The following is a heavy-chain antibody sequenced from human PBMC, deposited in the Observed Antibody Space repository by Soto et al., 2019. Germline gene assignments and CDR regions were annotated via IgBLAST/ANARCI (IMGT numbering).Heavy chain of an antibody. V-gene: IGHV1-3*01. Sequence: QVQLVQSGAEVKKPGASVKVSCKASGYTFTNFAMHWVRQAPGQTLEWMGWSNGGNGNTKYSQRFQGRVTLTRDTSASTAYMELSSLRSDDTAVYYCARDLKGNVRSGASWRTGGAENACDIWGQGTMVTVSS. J-gene: IGHJ3*02. CDR3: ARDLKGNVRSGASWRTGGAENACDI. D-gene: IGHD2-15*01. CDR2: SNGGNGNT. CDR1: GYTFTNFA.